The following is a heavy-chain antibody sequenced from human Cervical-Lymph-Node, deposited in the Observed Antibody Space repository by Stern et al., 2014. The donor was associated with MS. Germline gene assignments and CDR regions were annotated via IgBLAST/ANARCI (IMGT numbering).Heavy chain of an antibody. CDR2: IYWDDDK. CDR3: AHHDYYYDSSAYYSDLFDY. J-gene: IGHJ4*02. D-gene: IGHD3-22*01. CDR1: GFSLSTSGVG. Sequence: SGPTLVKPTQTLTLTCTFSGFSLSTSGVGVGWIRQPPGKALEWLAPIYWDDDKRYSPSLKSRLTITKDTSKNQVVLTMTNMDPVDTATYYCAHHDYYYDSSAYYSDLFDYWGQGTLVTVSS. V-gene: IGHV2-5*02.